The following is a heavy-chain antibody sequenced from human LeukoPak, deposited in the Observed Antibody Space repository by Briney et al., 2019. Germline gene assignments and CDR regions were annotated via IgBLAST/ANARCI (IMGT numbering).Heavy chain of an antibody. CDR2: IIPIPGMA. V-gene: IGHV1-69*02. CDR1: GGTVSHYP. D-gene: IGHD6-13*01. CDR3: ARSIAAARFDY. Sequence: SVKVPCKACGGTVSHYPLKWVRQAPGQGLEWMGRIIPIPGMANYAQKFQGRVTITADESTSTAYMELSSLRSEDTAVYYCARSIAAARFDYWGQGTLVTVSS. J-gene: IGHJ4*02.